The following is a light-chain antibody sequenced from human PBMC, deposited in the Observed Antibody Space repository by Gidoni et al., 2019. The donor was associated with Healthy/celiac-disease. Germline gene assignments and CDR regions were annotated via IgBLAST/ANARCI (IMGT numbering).Light chain of an antibody. V-gene: IGLV2-14*03. CDR1: SSDVGGYNY. CDR3: SSDTSSSTLV. Sequence: QSALTQPASVSGSPGQSITIPCTGPSSDVGGYNYLSCYQQHPGKAPKPMIYVVSNRPSGVSNRFSGSKSGNTASLTISGLQAEDEADYYCSSDTSSSTLVFGGGTKLTVL. J-gene: IGLJ2*01. CDR2: VVS.